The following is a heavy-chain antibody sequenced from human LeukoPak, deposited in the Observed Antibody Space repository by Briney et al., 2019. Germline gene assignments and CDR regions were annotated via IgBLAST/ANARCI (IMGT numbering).Heavy chain of an antibody. CDR1: GGSISSSSYY. V-gene: IGHV4-39*07. CDR2: IYYSGST. J-gene: IGHJ6*02. Sequence: SETLCLTCTVSGGSISSSSYYWGWIRQPPGKGLEWIGSIYYSGSTYYNPSLKSRVTISVGTSKNQFSLKLSSVTAADTAVYYCARDRGGGWARSLYYYYYGMDVWGQGTTVTVSS. D-gene: IGHD1-26*01. CDR3: ARDRGGGWARSLYYYYYGMDV.